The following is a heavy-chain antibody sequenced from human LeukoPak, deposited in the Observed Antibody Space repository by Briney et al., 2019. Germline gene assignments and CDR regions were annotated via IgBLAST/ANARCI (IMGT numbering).Heavy chain of an antibody. V-gene: IGHV4-59*11. J-gene: IGHJ3*02. D-gene: IGHD4-23*01. Sequence: SETLSLTCAVYGGSFSGHYWSWIRQPPGKGLEWIGYIFYTGSTNYNPSLKSRVTISVDRSNNQFSLKLSSVTAADTAVYYCAQTGGNSQAFDIWGQGTMVTVSS. CDR1: GGSFSGHY. CDR3: AQTGGNSQAFDI. CDR2: IFYTGST.